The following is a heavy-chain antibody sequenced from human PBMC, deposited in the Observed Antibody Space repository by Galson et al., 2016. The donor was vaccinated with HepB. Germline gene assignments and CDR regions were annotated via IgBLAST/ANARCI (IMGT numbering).Heavy chain of an antibody. Sequence: SLRLSCAASGFTFRDFYMSWVRQTPGKGLEYISYISSGGTITFYADSVKGRFTVSRDNAKKSVHQQVNRLTGDDTAVYYCARHVEYCSNGTCYFGMDVWGQGTTVTVSS. CDR2: ISSGGTIT. V-gene: IGHV3-11*01. CDR1: GFTFRDFY. J-gene: IGHJ6*02. D-gene: IGHD2-8*01. CDR3: ARHVEYCSNGTCYFGMDV.